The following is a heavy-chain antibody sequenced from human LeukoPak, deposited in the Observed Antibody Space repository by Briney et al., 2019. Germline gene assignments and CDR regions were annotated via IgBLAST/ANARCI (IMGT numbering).Heavy chain of an antibody. V-gene: IGHV1-24*01. Sequence: GASVKVSYKVSGYTLTELSMHWVRQAPGKGLEWMGGFDPEDGETIYAQKFQGRVTMTEDTSTDTAYMELSSLRSEDTAVYYCATALRDSGSYGAPTGPFDYWGQGTLVTVSS. CDR1: GYTLTELS. J-gene: IGHJ4*02. CDR2: FDPEDGET. D-gene: IGHD1-26*01. CDR3: ATALRDSGSYGAPTGPFDY.